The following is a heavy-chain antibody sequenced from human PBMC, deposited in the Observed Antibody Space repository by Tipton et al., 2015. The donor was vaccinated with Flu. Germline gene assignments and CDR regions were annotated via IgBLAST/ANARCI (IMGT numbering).Heavy chain of an antibody. V-gene: IGHV1-69*01. CDR3: ASGGFNHVVVANIYYIMDV. CDR1: GGTFRNYA. J-gene: IGHJ6*02. Sequence: QLVQSGAEVKKLGSSVRVSCRASGGTFRNYAISWVRRAPGQGLEWMGGITPFSGSVNYAQRFQGRITISADESTSTAYMELSSLRSEDTAVYYCASGGFNHVVVANIYYIMDVWGQGTTLTVSS. CDR2: ITPFSGSV. D-gene: IGHD2-2*01.